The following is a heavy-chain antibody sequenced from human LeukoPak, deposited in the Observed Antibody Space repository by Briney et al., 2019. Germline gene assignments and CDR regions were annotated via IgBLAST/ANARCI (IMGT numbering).Heavy chain of an antibody. CDR1: GYTFTSYG. D-gene: IGHD2-2*01. Sequence: ASVKVSCKASGYTFTSYGISWVRQAPGQGLEWMGWISAYNGNTNYAQKLQGRVTMTTDTSASTAYMELRSLRSDDTAVYYCARDIVVVPAARKGLDYWGQGTLVTVSS. CDR2: ISAYNGNT. V-gene: IGHV1-18*01. J-gene: IGHJ4*02. CDR3: ARDIVVVPAARKGLDY.